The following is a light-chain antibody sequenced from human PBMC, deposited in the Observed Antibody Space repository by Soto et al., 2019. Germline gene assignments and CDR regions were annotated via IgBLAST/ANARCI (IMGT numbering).Light chain of an antibody. CDR1: QNINRY. CDR3: QQYGSSSYT. Sequence: EVVLTQSPGTLSLSPGDGATLSCRASQNINRYLAWFQQKPGQAPRLLIYLASNRATGIPYRFSASGSGTDFTLTISGLEPEDFAVYYCQQYGSSSYTFGQGIKLEIK. V-gene: IGKV3-20*01. J-gene: IGKJ2*01. CDR2: LAS.